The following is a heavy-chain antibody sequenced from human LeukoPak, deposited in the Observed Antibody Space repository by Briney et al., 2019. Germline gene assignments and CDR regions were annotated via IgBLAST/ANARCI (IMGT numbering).Heavy chain of an antibody. CDR2: ISSNSTYI. V-gene: IGHV3-21*01. Sequence: GGSLRLSCAASGFTFSSLAMNWVRQAPGKGLEWVSSISSNSTYIQYADSVKGRFTISRDNARNSLYLQMNNLRAEDTAVYYCASLPWLVRWIYYWGQGTLVTVSS. CDR3: ASLPWLVRWIYY. J-gene: IGHJ4*02. D-gene: IGHD6-19*01. CDR1: GFTFSSLA.